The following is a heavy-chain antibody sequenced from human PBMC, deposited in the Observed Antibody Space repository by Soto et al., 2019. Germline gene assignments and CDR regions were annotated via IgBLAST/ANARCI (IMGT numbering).Heavy chain of an antibody. Sequence: SVKVSCKASGGTFSSYAISWVLQAPGQGLEWMGGIIPIFGTANYAQEFQGRVTITADESTSTAYMELSSLRSEDTAVYYCARGGIAAAGYGMDAWGQGTTVTVSS. CDR3: ARGGIAAAGYGMDA. CDR2: IIPIFGTA. D-gene: IGHD6-13*01. J-gene: IGHJ6*02. CDR1: GGTFSSYA. V-gene: IGHV1-69*13.